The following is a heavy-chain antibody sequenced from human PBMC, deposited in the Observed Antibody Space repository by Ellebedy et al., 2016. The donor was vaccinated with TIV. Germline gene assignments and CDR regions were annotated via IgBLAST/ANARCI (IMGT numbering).Heavy chain of an antibody. CDR3: AKDVRYTTGWGGALDI. CDR1: GFTFDGYA. D-gene: IGHD2-8*02. CDR2: IGSSAYTT. J-gene: IGHJ3*02. V-gene: IGHV3-23*01. Sequence: GESLKISCAASGFTFDGYAMSWVRQAPGKGLEWVSSIGSSAYTTHYADSVKGRFTISRDNSRNTLYLQMNSLRGEDTAVYFCAKDVRYTTGWGGALDIWGQGAMATVSS.